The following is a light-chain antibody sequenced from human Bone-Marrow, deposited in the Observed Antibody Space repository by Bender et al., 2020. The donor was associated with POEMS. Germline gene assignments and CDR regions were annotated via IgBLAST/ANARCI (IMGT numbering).Light chain of an antibody. V-gene: IGLV3-1*01. J-gene: IGLJ2*01. Sequence: SYELTQPHSVSVSPGQTASITCSGHNLGDKYACWYQQKPGQSPVLVIFENIKRPSGIPERFSGSNSGNTATLTISGTQAMDEADYYCQAWDTTNVVFGGGTKLTVL. CDR1: NLGDKY. CDR3: QAWDTTNVV. CDR2: ENI.